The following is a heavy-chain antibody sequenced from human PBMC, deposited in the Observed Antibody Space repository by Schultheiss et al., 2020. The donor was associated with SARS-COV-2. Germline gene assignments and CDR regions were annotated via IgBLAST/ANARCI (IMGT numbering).Heavy chain of an antibody. D-gene: IGHD6-13*01. J-gene: IGHJ1*01. Sequence: SETLSLTCTVSGGSVSSGSYYWSWIRQPPGKGLEWIGYIYYSGSTNYNPSLKSRVTISVDTSKNQFSLKLSSVTAADTAVYYCASPRRGGGYSSSWYGYFQHWGQGTLVTVSS. V-gene: IGHV4-61*01. CDR3: ASPRRGGGYSSSWYGYFQH. CDR2: IYYSGST. CDR1: GGSVSSGSYY.